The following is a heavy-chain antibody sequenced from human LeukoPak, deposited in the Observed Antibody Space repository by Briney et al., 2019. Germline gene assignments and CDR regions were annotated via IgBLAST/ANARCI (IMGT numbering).Heavy chain of an antibody. D-gene: IGHD3-22*01. V-gene: IGHV1-2*02. CDR2: INPNSGGT. CDR3: ARDFPYYYDSSGYYLH. CDR1: GYTFTEYY. Sequence: ASVTVSFTASGYTFTEYYMHWVRQAPGQGGEGMGWINPNSGGTNYTQEFQGRGTITRDKDNSTAYMELSRLRSHDTAVYYCARDFPYYYDSSGYYLHWGQGTLVTVAP. J-gene: IGHJ4*02.